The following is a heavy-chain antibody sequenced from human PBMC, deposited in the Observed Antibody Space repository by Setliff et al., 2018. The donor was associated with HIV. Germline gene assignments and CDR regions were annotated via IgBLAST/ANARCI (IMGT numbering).Heavy chain of an antibody. D-gene: IGHD3-3*01. CDR1: GGSISSSSYY. CDR2: IYSSGTT. Sequence: SETLSLTCTVSGGSISSSSYYWSWIRQPAGKGLEWIGRIYSSGTTNYNPSLKSRVTISVDTSKNQFSLKLSSVTAADTAMYYCARAMAADFWSAYYGSKGGPAFDPWGQGTLVTVSS. J-gene: IGHJ5*02. CDR3: ARAMAADFWSAYYGSKGGPAFDP. V-gene: IGHV4-61*02.